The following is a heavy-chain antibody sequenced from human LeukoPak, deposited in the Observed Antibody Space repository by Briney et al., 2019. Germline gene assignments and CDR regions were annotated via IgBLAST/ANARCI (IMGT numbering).Heavy chain of an antibody. J-gene: IGHJ4*02. CDR1: GFTFSSYG. Sequence: PGGSLRLSCAASGFTFSSYGMHWVRQAPGKGLEWVAVISYDGSNKYYADSVKGRFTISRDNSKNSLYLQMNSLRAEDTAVYYCARMLWFGHDELKDEAGTPFWGQGTLVTVSS. CDR2: ISYDGSNK. CDR3: ARMLWFGHDELKDEAGTPF. V-gene: IGHV3-30*03. D-gene: IGHD3-10*01.